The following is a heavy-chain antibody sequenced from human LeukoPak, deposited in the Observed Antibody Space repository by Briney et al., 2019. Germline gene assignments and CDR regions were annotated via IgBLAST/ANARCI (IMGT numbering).Heavy chain of an antibody. CDR3: AKANIVATRAYEN. CDR2: VSGSGESI. D-gene: IGHD5-12*01. V-gene: IGHV3-23*01. Sequence: GGSLRLSCAASGLTFSTCAMAWVRQAPGKGLEWVSAVSGSGESIHYADSVKGRFIISRDNSRNTLFLQTNSLRGEDTAVYYCAKANIVATRAYENWGQGALVTVSS. CDR1: GLTFSTCA. J-gene: IGHJ4*02.